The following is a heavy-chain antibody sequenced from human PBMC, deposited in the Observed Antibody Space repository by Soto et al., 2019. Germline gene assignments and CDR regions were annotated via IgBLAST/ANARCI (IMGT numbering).Heavy chain of an antibody. Sequence: EVQLVESGGGLVKPGESLKLSCVGSGFSFSDYSMNWVRQPPGKGLEWVSSISRNNNYIYYADWVKGRFSISRDNAQKSLFQQMDSLRAEDTDVYYCARDVKNFDFWGPGTLVRVAS. V-gene: IGHV3-21*01. CDR1: GFSFSDYS. CDR3: ARDVKNFDF. CDR2: ISRNNNYI. J-gene: IGHJ4*02.